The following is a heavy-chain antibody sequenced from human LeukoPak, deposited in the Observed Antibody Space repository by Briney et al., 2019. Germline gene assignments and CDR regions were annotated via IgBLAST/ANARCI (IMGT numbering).Heavy chain of an antibody. Sequence: PGGSLRLSCAASGFTFSSYSMNWVRQAPGKGMEWVSYISSNSGSIYYADSVKGRFTISRDNAKNSMYMKMNSMRAEDTAVYYCARGGSVYYCSGTYYTDWGQGTLVTVSS. CDR1: GFTFSSYS. CDR3: ARGGSVYYCSGTYYTD. V-gene: IGHV3-48*01. CDR2: ISSNSGSI. J-gene: IGHJ4*02. D-gene: IGHD3-10*01.